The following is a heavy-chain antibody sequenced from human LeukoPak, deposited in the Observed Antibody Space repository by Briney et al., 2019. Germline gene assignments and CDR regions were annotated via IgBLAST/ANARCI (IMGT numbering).Heavy chain of an antibody. J-gene: IGHJ1*01. Sequence: GSLRLSCAASGFTFSSYGMHWVRQAPGKGLEWVAVIWYDGSNKYYADSVKGRFTISRDNSKNTLYLQMSSLRAEDTAVYYCATYCGGDCLQHWGQGTLVTVSS. CDR2: IWYDGSNK. V-gene: IGHV3-33*01. CDR1: GFTFSSYG. CDR3: ATYCGGDCLQH. D-gene: IGHD2-21*02.